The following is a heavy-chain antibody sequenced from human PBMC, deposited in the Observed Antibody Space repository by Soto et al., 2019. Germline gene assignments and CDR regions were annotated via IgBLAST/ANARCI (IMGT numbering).Heavy chain of an antibody. J-gene: IGHJ5*02. V-gene: IGHV4-39*01. D-gene: IGHD3-10*01. CDR1: GGSISSSSYY. CDR3: ARHAATMVRGVIINGWFDP. Sequence: QLQLQESGPGLVKPSETLSLTCTVSGGSISSSSYYWGWIRQPPGKGLEWIGSIYYSGSTYYNPSLKSRVTIPVDTSKNQFSLKLSSVTAADTAVYYCARHAATMVRGVIINGWFDPWGQGTLVTVSS. CDR2: IYYSGST.